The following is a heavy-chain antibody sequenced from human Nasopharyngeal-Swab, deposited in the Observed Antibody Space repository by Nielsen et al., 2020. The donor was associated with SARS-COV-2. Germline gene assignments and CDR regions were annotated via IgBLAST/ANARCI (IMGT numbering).Heavy chain of an antibody. D-gene: IGHD3-22*01. J-gene: IGHJ4*02. CDR2: IYPGDSDT. CDR1: GYSFTSYW. Sequence: GESLKISCKGSGYSFTSYWIGWVRQMPGKGLEWMGIIYPGDSDTRYSPSFQGQVTISADKSISTAYLQWSSLKASDTAMYYCARSAYYDSSGTYYFDYWGQGTLVTVSS. CDR3: ARSAYYDSSGTYYFDY. V-gene: IGHV5-51*01.